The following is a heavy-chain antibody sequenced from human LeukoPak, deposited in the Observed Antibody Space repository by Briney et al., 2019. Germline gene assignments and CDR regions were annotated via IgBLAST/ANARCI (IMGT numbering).Heavy chain of an antibody. CDR1: GYTFTSYG. D-gene: IGHD6-19*01. CDR3: ARGGVCAYSSGWYCFDY. V-gene: IGHV1-18*04. CDR2: ISAYNGNT. Sequence: GASVKVSCKASGYTFTSYGISWVRQAPGQGREWMGGISAYNGNTNYAQKLQGRVTMTTDTSTSTAYMELRSLRSDDTAVYYCARGGVCAYSSGWYCFDYWGQGTLVTVSS. J-gene: IGHJ4*02.